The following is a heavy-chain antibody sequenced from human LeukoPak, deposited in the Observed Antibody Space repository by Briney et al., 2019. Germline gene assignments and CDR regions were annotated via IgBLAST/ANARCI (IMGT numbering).Heavy chain of an antibody. J-gene: IGHJ4*02. CDR1: GGTFSSYA. CDR3: ASRGFQRAAEPLDC. D-gene: IGHD6-13*01. V-gene: IGHV1-69*13. Sequence: ASLKLSCKASGGTFSSYAISWVRQAPGQGLEWMGGIIPIFGTANYAQKFQGRVTITADESTSTAYMELSSLRSEDTAVYYCASRGFQRAAEPLDCWGQGTLVSVPS. CDR2: IIPIFGTA.